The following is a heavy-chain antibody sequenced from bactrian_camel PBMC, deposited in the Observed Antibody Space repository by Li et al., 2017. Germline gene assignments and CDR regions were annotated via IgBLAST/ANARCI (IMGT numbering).Heavy chain of an antibody. D-gene: IGHD6*01. CDR2: LKPDSST. J-gene: IGHJ4*01. CDR1: GFQCSVNG. V-gene: IGHV3S10*01. Sequence: QLVESGRDSVRPGGSLRLSCAASGFQCSVNGMIWIRQAPGKEREFVSSLKPDSSTNYADPVKGRFTIARDNAKNTVYLQMNSLKPEDTATYYCAAVPSYGGNRCDTVLSEFNYLGQGTQVTVS. CDR3: AAVPSYGGNRCDTVLSEFNY.